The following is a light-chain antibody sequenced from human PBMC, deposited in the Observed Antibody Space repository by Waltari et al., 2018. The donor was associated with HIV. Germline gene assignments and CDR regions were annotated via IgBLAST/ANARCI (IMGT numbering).Light chain of an antibody. CDR3: CSYAGSYKV. V-gene: IGLV2-11*01. J-gene: IGLJ1*01. Sequence: QSALTQPRSVSGSPGQSVTISCTGTSSDVGGYNYVSWYQQHPGKAPKFMIYDVSKRPSGVPDRFSGSKSGNTASLTISGLQAEDEADYYCCSYAGSYKVFGTGTKVTVL. CDR1: SSDVGGYNY. CDR2: DVS.